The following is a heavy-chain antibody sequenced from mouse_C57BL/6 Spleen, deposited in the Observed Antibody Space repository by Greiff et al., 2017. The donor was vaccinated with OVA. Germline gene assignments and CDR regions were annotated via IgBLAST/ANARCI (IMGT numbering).Heavy chain of an antibody. Sequence: QVQLQQSGAELVKPGASVKLSCKASGYTFTEYTIHWVKQRSGQGLEWIGWFYPGSGSTKYNEKFKDKATLTADKSSSTVYMELSRLTSEDSAVYFCERHEDEGISTMVTTCAMDYWGQGTSVTVSS. CDR2: FYPGSGST. J-gene: IGHJ4*01. D-gene: IGHD2-2*01. CDR3: ERHEDEGISTMVTTCAMDY. CDR1: GYTFTEYT. V-gene: IGHV1-62-2*01.